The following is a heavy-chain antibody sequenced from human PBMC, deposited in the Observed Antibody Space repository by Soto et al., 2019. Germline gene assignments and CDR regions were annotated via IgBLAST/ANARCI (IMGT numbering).Heavy chain of an antibody. CDR1: GSSISSGDYY. V-gene: IGHV4-30-4*01. D-gene: IGHD3-3*01. CDR3: ASTGDFWSGYGNWFDP. J-gene: IGHJ5*02. Sequence: SETLSLTCAVSGSSISSGDYYWSWIRQPPGKGLEWIGYIYYSGSTYYNPSLKSRVTISVDTSKNQFSLKLSSVTAADTAVYYCASTGDFWSGYGNWFDPWGQGTLVTVSS. CDR2: IYYSGST.